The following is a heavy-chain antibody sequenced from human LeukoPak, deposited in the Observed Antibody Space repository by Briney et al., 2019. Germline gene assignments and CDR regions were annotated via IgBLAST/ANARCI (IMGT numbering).Heavy chain of an antibody. CDR3: ARNPDTVMGIGDY. V-gene: IGHV1-2*02. CDR2: INPNSGGT. D-gene: IGHD5-18*01. CDR1: GYTFTGYY. J-gene: IGHJ4*02. Sequence: ASVKVSCKASGYTFTGYYMHWVRQAPGQGPEWMGWINPNSGGTYYAQKFQGRVTMTRDTSISTAYMELSSLRSDDTAVYYCARNPDTVMGIGDYWGQGTLVTVSS.